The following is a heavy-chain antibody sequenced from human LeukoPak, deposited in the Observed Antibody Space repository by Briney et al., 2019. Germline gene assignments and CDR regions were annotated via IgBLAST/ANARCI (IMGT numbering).Heavy chain of an antibody. Sequence: SETLSLTCTVSGGSISSSSYYWGWIRQPPGKGLEWIGSIYDSGSTNYNPSVKSRVTISVDTSKNQFSLQLRSVTAADTAVYYCARPKYSSSWYFDSWGQGTLVTVSS. CDR3: ARPKYSSSWYFDS. D-gene: IGHD6-13*01. J-gene: IGHJ4*02. V-gene: IGHV4-39*07. CDR2: IYDSGST. CDR1: GGSISSSSYY.